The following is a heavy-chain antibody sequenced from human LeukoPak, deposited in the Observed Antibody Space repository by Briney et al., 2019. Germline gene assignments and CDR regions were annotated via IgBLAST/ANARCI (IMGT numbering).Heavy chain of an antibody. CDR2: TFYFSGIT. D-gene: IGHD2-2*01. Sequence: PSETLSLTCAVSGGAITSDRYFWGWIRQPPGQGLEWIGSTFYFSGITYYKPSLKSRVTISFDTYKNQLSLKLSSVTAADTATYFCASGPGHCSSSNCYRMDVWGKGTTVTVSS. CDR3: ASGPGHCSSSNCYRMDV. CDR1: GGAITSDRYF. V-gene: IGHV4-39*07. J-gene: IGHJ6*04.